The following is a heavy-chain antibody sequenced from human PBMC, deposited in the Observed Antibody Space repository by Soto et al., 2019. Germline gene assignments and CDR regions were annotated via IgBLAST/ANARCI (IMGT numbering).Heavy chain of an antibody. CDR2: IYYSGST. CDR3: ARQEGSREVIMAFDI. J-gene: IGHJ3*02. Sequence: LSLTCTVSGGSISSSSYYWGWIRQPPGKGLEWIGSIYYSGSTYYNPSLKSRVTISVDTSKNQFSLKLSSVTAADTAVYYCARQEGSREVIMAFDIWGQGTMVTVSS. D-gene: IGHD3-10*01. CDR1: GGSISSSSYY. V-gene: IGHV4-39*01.